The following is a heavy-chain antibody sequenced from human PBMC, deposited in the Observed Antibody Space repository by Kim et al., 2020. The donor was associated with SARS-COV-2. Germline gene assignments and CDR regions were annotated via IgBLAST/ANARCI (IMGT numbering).Heavy chain of an antibody. J-gene: IGHJ3*02. CDR1: GFTVSSNY. CDR2: IYSGGST. V-gene: IGHV3-53*01. Sequence: GGSLRLSCAASGFTVSSNYMSWVRQAPGKGLEWVSVIYSGGSTYYADSVKGRFTISRDNSKNTLYLQMNSLRAEDTAVYYCARGQIRYFDWLYAENAFDIWGQGKMVTVSS. D-gene: IGHD3-9*01. CDR3: ARGQIRYFDWLYAENAFDI.